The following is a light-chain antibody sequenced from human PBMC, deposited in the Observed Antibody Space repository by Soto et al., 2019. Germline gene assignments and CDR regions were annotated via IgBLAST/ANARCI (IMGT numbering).Light chain of an antibody. CDR2: EVS. J-gene: IGLJ1*01. Sequence: QSALTQPPSASGSLGQSVTISCTGTSSDVGGYNYVSWYQQHPGKAPKLIIYEVSKRPSGVPDRFSGPKSGNTASLTVSGLQAEDEGDYYCSSYAGSYRVFGTGTKVTVL. CDR1: SSDVGGYNY. V-gene: IGLV2-8*01. CDR3: SSYAGSYRV.